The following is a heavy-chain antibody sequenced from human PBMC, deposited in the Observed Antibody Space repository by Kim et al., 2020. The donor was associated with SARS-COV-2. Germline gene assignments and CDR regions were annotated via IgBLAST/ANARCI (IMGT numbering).Heavy chain of an antibody. D-gene: IGHD3-3*01. CDR1: GGSISSGGYY. J-gene: IGHJ5*02. Sequence: SETLSLTCTVSGGSISSGGYYWSWIRQHPGKGLEWIGYIYYSGSTYYNPSLKSRVTISVDTSKNQFSLKLSSVTAADTAVYYCARGTQYYDFWSGYHHPYNWFDPCGQGTLVTVSS. V-gene: IGHV4-31*03. CDR2: IYYSGST. CDR3: ARGTQYYDFWSGYHHPYNWFDP.